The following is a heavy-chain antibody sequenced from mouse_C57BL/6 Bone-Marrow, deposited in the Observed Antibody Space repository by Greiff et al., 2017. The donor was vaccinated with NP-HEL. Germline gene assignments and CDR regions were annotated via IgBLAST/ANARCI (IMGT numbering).Heavy chain of an antibody. CDR1: GYTFTDYN. CDR2: INPNNGGT. D-gene: IGHD2-1*01. CDR3: ARRDYGNQKDYFDY. J-gene: IGHJ2*01. Sequence: EVQLQQSGPELVKPGASVKIPCKASGYTFTDYNMDWVKQSHGKSLEWIGDINPNNGGTIYNQKFKGKATLPVDKSSSTAYMELRSLTSEDTAVYDCARRDYGNQKDYFDYWGQGTTLTVSS. V-gene: IGHV1-18*01.